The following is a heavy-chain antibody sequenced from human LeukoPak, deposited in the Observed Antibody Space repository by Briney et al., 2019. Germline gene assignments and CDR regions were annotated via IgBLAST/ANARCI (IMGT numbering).Heavy chain of an antibody. Sequence: GGSLRLSCAASGFTFTGYAMRWVRQAPGKGLEWVSGISGSGGSTYYADSVKGRFTISRDNSKNTLYLQMNGLRAADTAVHYCARHSGSYSYFDYWGQGTLVTVSS. CDR1: GFTFTGYA. D-gene: IGHD1-26*01. CDR2: ISGSGGST. V-gene: IGHV3-23*01. J-gene: IGHJ4*02. CDR3: ARHSGSYSYFDY.